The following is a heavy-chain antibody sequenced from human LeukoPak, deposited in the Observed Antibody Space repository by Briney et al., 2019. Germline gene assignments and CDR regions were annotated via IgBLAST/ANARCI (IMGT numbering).Heavy chain of an antibody. Sequence: GGSLRLSCAASGATFSTYAMSWVRPAPEGGLEWVADISGSSGSTHYPDSVKGRYTISSDNCKDTLYLQVNSLRAEDTAVYYCAKGKVEQWGVPEYWGQGTLLSVSS. CDR1: GATFSTYA. CDR3: AKGKVEQWGVPEY. D-gene: IGHD1-26*01. J-gene: IGHJ4*02. CDR2: ISGSSGST. V-gene: IGHV3-23*01.